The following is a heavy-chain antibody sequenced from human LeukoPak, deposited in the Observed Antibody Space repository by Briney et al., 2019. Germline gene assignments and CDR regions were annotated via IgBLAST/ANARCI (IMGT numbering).Heavy chain of an antibody. CDR1: GGTFSSYA. Sequence: SVKVSCKASGGTFSSYAISWVRQAPGQGLEWMGGIIPIFGTANYAQKFQGRVTITTDESTSTVYMELSSLRSEDTAVYYCARDYVGGFHDAFDIWGQGTMVTVSS. J-gene: IGHJ3*02. D-gene: IGHD3-16*01. V-gene: IGHV1-69*05. CDR2: IIPIFGTA. CDR3: ARDYVGGFHDAFDI.